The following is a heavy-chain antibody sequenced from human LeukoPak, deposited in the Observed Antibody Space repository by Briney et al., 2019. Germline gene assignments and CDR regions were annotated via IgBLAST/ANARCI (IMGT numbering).Heavy chain of an antibody. CDR1: GFTFDDYA. Sequence: GGSLRLSCAASGFTFDDYAMHWVRQAPGKGLEWVSGISWNSGSIGYADSVKGRFTISRDNAKNSLYLQMKSLRAEDTALYYCAKALAVAVVFDYWGQGTLVTVSS. V-gene: IGHV3-9*01. CDR3: AKALAVAVVFDY. CDR2: ISWNSGSI. D-gene: IGHD6-19*01. J-gene: IGHJ4*02.